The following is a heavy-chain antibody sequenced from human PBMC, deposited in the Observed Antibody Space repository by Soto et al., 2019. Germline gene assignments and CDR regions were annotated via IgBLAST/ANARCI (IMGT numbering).Heavy chain of an antibody. J-gene: IGHJ4*02. Sequence: SETLSLTCTVSGGSISSYYWSWIRQPPGKGLGWIGYIYYSGSTNYNPSLKSRVTISVDTSKNQFSLKLRSLTAADTAVYYCATIYYNDNSAFHEYWGQGTLVTVSS. CDR2: IYYSGST. CDR1: GGSISSYY. D-gene: IGHD3-22*01. V-gene: IGHV4-59*12. CDR3: ATIYYNDNSAFHEY.